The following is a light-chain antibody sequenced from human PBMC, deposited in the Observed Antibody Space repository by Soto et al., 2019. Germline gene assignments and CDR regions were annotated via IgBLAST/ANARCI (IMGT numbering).Light chain of an antibody. Sequence: DIQMTQSPSSLSASVGGRVTITCRASQGISNSLAWYQQKPGKVPKLLIYTASTLQSGVPSRFSGRGFGTDFNLTITSLQPEDVATYYCQKYNSAPLTFGGGTKVEIK. J-gene: IGKJ4*01. CDR3: QKYNSAPLT. V-gene: IGKV1-27*01. CDR2: TAS. CDR1: QGISNS.